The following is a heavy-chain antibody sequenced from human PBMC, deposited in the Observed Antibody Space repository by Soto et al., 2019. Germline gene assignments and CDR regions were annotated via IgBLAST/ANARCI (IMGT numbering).Heavy chain of an antibody. CDR2: ISASGGAT. CDR1: VFNFSIYA. CDR3: AKDVEGGSLFRGAFDY. D-gene: IGHD1-26*01. J-gene: IGHJ4*02. Sequence: GGSLSLLCVACVFNFSIYAMSWVRQSPGKGLEWVAAISASGGATIHADSVKGRLTISRDNSKNTLYLQMNSLRAEDTAVYYCAKDVEGGSLFRGAFDYWGQGTQVTVSS. V-gene: IGHV3-23*01.